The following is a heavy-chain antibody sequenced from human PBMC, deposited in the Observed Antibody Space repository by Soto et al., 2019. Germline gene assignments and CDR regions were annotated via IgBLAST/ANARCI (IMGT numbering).Heavy chain of an antibody. J-gene: IGHJ5*02. CDR1: GFSFDGFG. V-gene: IGHV3-20*04. Sequence: EVQLVESGGGVVRPGGSVRLSCAASGFSFDGFGMSWVRQVPGKGLEWVCGINWNGLKAGHIDSVKGRFTISRDNSNNSMSLQMDSLRVEDTALYYCARDVVDVRMAEGGDLWGQGTLVIVSA. CDR3: ARDVVDVRMAEGGDL. CDR2: INWNGLKA. D-gene: IGHD2-8*01.